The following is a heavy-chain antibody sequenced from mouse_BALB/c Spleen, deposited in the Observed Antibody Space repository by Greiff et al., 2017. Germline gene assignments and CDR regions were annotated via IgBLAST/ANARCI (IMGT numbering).Heavy chain of an antibody. D-gene: IGHD1-1*02. CDR1: GYSFTGYY. V-gene: IGHV1-31*01. Sequence: EVQLQQSGPELVKPGASVKISCKASGYSFTGYYMHWVKQSHVKSLEWIGRINPYNGATSYNQNFKDKASLTVDKSSSTAYMELHSLTSEDSAVYYCARGWGNFDYWGQGTTLTVSS. J-gene: IGHJ2*01. CDR3: ARGWGNFDY. CDR2: INPYNGAT.